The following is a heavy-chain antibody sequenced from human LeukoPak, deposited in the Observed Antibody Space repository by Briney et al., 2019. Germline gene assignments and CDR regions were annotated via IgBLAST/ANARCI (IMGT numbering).Heavy chain of an antibody. D-gene: IGHD6-19*01. J-gene: IGHJ4*02. CDR2: INHSGST. Sequence: SETLSLTCAVYGGSFSGYYWSWIRQPPGKGLEWIGEINHSGSTNYNPSLKSRVTISVDTSKNQFSLKLSSVTAADTAVYYCARDKGRYSSGWYLTYFDYWGQGTLVTVSS. V-gene: IGHV4-34*01. CDR1: GGSFSGYY. CDR3: ARDKGRYSSGWYLTYFDY.